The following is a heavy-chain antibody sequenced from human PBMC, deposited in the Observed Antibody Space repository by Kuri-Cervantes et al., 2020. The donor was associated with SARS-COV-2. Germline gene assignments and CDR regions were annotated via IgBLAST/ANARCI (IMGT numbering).Heavy chain of an antibody. CDR2: IYHSGST. Sequence: ESLKISCTVSGGSTSSSSYYWGWIRQPPGKGLEWIGSIYHSGSTYYNPSLKSRVTISVDTSKNQFSLRLSSVTAADTAVYYCARPAAGPPPGHWSGYYASGWFDPWGQGTLVTVSS. CDR3: ARPAAGPPPGHWSGYYASGWFDP. D-gene: IGHD3-3*01. J-gene: IGHJ5*02. V-gene: IGHV4-39*07. CDR1: GGSTSSSSYY.